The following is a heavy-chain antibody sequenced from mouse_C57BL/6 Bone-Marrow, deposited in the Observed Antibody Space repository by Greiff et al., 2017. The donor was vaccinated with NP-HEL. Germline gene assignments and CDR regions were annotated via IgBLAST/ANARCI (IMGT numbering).Heavy chain of an antibody. D-gene: IGHD2-1*01. J-gene: IGHJ1*03. CDR2: IDPETGGT. CDR3: TRLDGNYWYFDV. CDR1: GYTFTDYE. Sequence: VQLKESGAELVRPGASVTLSCKASGYTFTDYEMHWVKQTPVHGLEWIGAIDPETGGTAYNQKFKGKAILTADKSSSTAYMELRSLTSEDSAVYYCTRLDGNYWYFDVWGTGTTVTVSS. V-gene: IGHV1-15*01.